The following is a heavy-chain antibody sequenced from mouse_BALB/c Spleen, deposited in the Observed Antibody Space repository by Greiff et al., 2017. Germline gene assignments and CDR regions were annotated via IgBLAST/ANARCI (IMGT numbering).Heavy chain of an antibody. CDR2: ISYSGST. CDR3: ARSYGNYVAWFAY. CDR1: GYSITSDYA. J-gene: IGHJ3*01. Sequence: EVMLVESGPGLVKPSQSLSLTCTVTGYSITSDYAWNWIRQFPGNKLEWMGYISYSGSTSYNPSLKSRISITRDTSKNQFFLQLNSVTTEDTATYYCARSYGNYVAWFAYWGQGTLVTVSA. D-gene: IGHD2-10*02. V-gene: IGHV3-2*02.